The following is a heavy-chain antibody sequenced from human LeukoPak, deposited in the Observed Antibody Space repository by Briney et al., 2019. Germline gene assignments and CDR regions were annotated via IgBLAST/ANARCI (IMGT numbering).Heavy chain of an antibody. CDR1: GFTFSSYA. V-gene: IGHV3-23*01. J-gene: IGHJ4*02. D-gene: IGHD6-13*01. Sequence: PGGSLRLSCAASGFTFSSYAMSWVRQAPGKGLEWVSAISGSGGSTYYADSVKGRFTISRDNSKNTLYLQKDSLRGDDAAVYYCAKAVGSISWSFDYWGQGTLVTVSS. CDR3: AKAVGSISWSFDY. CDR2: ISGSGGST.